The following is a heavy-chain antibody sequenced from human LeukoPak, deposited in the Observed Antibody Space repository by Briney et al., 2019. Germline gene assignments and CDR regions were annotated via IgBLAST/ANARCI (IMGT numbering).Heavy chain of an antibody. Sequence: PSETLSLTCTVSGGSISSYYWSWIRQPPGKGLEWIGYIYYSGSTNYNPSLKSRVTISVDTSKSQFSLKLSSVTAADTAVYCCARGQRNYYDSSGYWLLNWGQGTLVTVSS. V-gene: IGHV4-59*01. CDR2: IYYSGST. CDR3: ARGQRNYYDSSGYWLLN. CDR1: GGSISSYY. J-gene: IGHJ4*02. D-gene: IGHD3-22*01.